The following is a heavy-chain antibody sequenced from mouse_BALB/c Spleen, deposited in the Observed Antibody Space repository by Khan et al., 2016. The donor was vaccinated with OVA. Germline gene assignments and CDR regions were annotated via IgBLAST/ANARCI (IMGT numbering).Heavy chain of an antibody. CDR1: GYTFTSYW. J-gene: IGHJ2*01. D-gene: IGHD1-1*01. Sequence: QVQQQQPGAELVKAGASAKMSCKASGYTFTSYWMHWVKQRLGQGLEWFVETNPTNGRTYYNEKFKSKATPTVDKSSSTAYMLLSGPTFEDSAVYFGARIKKIVATYFDYWGQGTTLTVSS. CDR2: TNPTNGRT. CDR3: ARIKKIVATYFDY. V-gene: IGHV1S81*02.